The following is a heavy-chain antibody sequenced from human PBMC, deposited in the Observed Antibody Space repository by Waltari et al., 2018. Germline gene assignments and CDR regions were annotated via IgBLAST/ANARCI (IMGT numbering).Heavy chain of an antibody. CDR3: LRDSSGSHFDY. CDR2: VIPFFGTP. D-gene: IGHD3-22*01. V-gene: IGHV1-69*08. CDR1: GGSFSTYG. J-gene: IGHJ4*02. Sequence: QVQLVQSGAEMKKPGSSVTVSCKASGGSFSTYGINWARQGPGQGLEWMGRVIPFFGTPFYAQRFQGRLTITADKSTTTAYMELSSLRSEDSAVYYCLRDSSGSHFDYWGQGTLVTVSS.